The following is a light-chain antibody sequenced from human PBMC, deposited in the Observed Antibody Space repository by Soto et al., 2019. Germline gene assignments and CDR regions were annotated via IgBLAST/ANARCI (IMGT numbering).Light chain of an antibody. CDR3: GTWDTSLSLYV. CDR2: GVT. CDR1: HNDIGTYDY. J-gene: IGLJ1*01. Sequence: QSALTQPTSASGSPGQSITISCTGNHNDIGTYDYVSWYQQHPGRAPRLLIHGVTTRPSGISGRFSASKSGLTASLTISGLQPEDEADYYCGTWDTSLSLYVFGTGTKLTVL. V-gene: IGLV2-14*03.